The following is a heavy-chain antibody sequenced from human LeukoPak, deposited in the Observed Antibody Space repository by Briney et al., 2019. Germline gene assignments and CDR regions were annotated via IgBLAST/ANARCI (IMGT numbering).Heavy chain of an antibody. CDR3: VIPVSGGYSHDGFDI. CDR1: TFSISSYT. J-gene: IGHJ3*02. V-gene: IGHV3-21*01. D-gene: IGHD1-26*01. CDR2: ISSTSSYI. Sequence: PGGSLRLSCAASTFSISSYTMNWVRQAPGKGLEWVSSISSTSSYINYGDSVTGRFAISRDNAKNSLYLQMNSLRAEDTGLYYCVIPVSGGYSHDGFDIWGQGTMVTVSS.